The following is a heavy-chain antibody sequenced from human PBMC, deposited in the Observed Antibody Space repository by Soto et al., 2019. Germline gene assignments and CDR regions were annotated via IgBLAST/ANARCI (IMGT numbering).Heavy chain of an antibody. J-gene: IGHJ5*02. D-gene: IGHD6-13*01. CDR1: GGTFSSYA. CDR3: ARDLYAEGIAAANNWFDP. V-gene: IGHV1-69*01. CDR2: IIPIFGIA. Sequence: QVQLVQSGAEVKKPGSSVKVSCKASGGTFSSYAISWVRQAPGQGLEWMGGIIPIFGIANYAQKFQGRVTITADESTSTAYKELSSLRSEDTAVYYCARDLYAEGIAAANNWFDPWGQGTLVTVSS.